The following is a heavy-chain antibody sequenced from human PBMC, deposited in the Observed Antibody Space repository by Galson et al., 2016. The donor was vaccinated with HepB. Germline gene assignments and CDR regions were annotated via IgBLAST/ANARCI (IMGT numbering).Heavy chain of an antibody. D-gene: IGHD3-10*01. V-gene: IGHV3-53*01. J-gene: IGHJ5*02. CDR3: ARDRLRGVVGSFLP. CDR1: GFTVSDNY. Sequence: SLRLSCAASGFTVSDNYITWVRQAPGKGLEWVSIIYDGGLTYYADSVKGRFTISRDNSKNTVYLQMNSLTAEDTAIYYCARDRLRGVVGSFLPWGQGTLVTVSS. CDR2: IYDGGLT.